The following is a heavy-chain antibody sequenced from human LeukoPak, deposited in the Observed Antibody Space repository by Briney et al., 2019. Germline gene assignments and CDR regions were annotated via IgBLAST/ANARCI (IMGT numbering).Heavy chain of an antibody. CDR3: ARDRYLFDY. D-gene: IGHD2-2*02. V-gene: IGHV4-34*01. CDR1: GGSFSGYY. J-gene: IGHJ4*02. CDR2: INHSGST. Sequence: PSETLSLTCAVYGGSFSGYYWSWIRQPPGKGLEWIGEINHSGSTNYNPSLKSRVTISVDTSKNQFSLKLSSVTAADTAVYYCARDRYLFDYWGQGTLVTVSS.